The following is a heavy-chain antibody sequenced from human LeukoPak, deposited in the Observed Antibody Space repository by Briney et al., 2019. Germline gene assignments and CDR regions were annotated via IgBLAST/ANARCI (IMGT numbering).Heavy chain of an antibody. V-gene: IGHV4-31*03. CDR2: IYYSGST. Sequence: SETLSLTCTVSGGSISSGDYYWSWIRQHPGKGLEWIGFIYYSGSTYYNPSLKSRVTISVDTSKSQFSLKLSSVTAADTAVYYCAGRGWAFDHWGQGTLVTVSS. CDR1: GGSISSGDYY. D-gene: IGHD6-19*01. CDR3: AGRGWAFDH. J-gene: IGHJ4*02.